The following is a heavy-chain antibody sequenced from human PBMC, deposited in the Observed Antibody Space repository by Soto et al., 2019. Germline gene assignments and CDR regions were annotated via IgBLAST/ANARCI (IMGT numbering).Heavy chain of an antibody. J-gene: IGHJ4*02. CDR1: GYSFTSYW. CDR3: ARQNRNDILTGHPYFDY. V-gene: IGHV5-51*01. Sequence: GESLKISCKGSGYSFTSYWIGWVRQMPGKGLEWMGIIYPGDSDTRYSPSFQGQVTIEACNSISTAYLQWSSLKASDTAMYYCARQNRNDILTGHPYFDYWGQGTLVTVSS. D-gene: IGHD3-9*01. CDR2: IYPGDSDT.